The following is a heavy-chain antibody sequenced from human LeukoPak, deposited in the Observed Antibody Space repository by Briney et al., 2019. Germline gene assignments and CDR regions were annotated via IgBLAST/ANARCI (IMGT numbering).Heavy chain of an antibody. CDR1: GYSISSGDY. D-gene: IGHD1-26*01. V-gene: IGHV4-38-2*02. CDR3: ARPSIVGASGLDY. Sequence: SETLSLTCTVSGYSISSGDYWGWIRQPPGKGLEWIGSIYHSGRTYYNPSLKSRVTISVDTSKNQVSLILASVTAADTAVYYCARPSIVGASGLDYWGQGTLVTVSS. CDR2: IYHSGRT. J-gene: IGHJ4*02.